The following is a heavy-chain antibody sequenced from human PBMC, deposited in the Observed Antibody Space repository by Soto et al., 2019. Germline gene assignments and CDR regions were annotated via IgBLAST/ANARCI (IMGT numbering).Heavy chain of an antibody. CDR3: ARATTTAMAAYYFDY. Sequence: GALRLSCAASGFTFSSYAMHWVRQAPGKGLEWVAVISYDGSNKYYADSVKGRFTISRDNSKNTLYLQMNSLRAEDTAVYYCARATTTAMAAYYFDYWGQGTLVTVSS. CDR1: GFTFSSYA. J-gene: IGHJ4*02. V-gene: IGHV3-30-3*01. CDR2: ISYDGSNK. D-gene: IGHD5-18*01.